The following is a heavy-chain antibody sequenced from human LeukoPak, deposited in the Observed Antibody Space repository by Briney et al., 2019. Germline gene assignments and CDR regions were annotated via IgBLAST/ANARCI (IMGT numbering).Heavy chain of an antibody. CDR1: GGTFSSYA. D-gene: IGHD6-19*01. CDR2: IIPIFGTA. V-gene: IGHV1-69*05. Sequence: ASVKVSCKASGGTFSSYAISWVRQAPGQGLEWMGGIIPIFGTANYAQKFQGRVTITTDESTSTAYMELRSLRSDDTAVYYCARVELAVAGPEYFQHWGQGTLVTVFS. CDR3: ARVELAVAGPEYFQH. J-gene: IGHJ1*01.